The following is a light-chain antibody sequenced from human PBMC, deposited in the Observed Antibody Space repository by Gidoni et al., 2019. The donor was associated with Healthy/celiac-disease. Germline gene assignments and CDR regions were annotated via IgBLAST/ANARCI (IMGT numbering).Light chain of an antibody. CDR3: QQSYSTPRT. CDR1: QSISSY. J-gene: IGKJ1*01. CDR2: AAS. V-gene: IGKV1-39*01. Sequence: IQMTQSPSSLSASVGDRVTITCRASQSISSYLNWYQQKPGKAPKLLIYAASSLQSGVPSRFRGSGSGTDFTLTISRLQPEDFATYYCQQSYSTPRTFGQGTKVEIK.